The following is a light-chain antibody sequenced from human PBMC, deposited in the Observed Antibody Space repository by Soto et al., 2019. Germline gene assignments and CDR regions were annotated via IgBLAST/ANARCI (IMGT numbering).Light chain of an antibody. V-gene: IGLV2-8*01. CDR2: EVN. Sequence: QSALTQPHSVSGSPGQSVAISCTGTSSDVGGYNYVSWYQQHPGKAPKLMIYEVNKRPSGVPDRFSGSKSGNTASLTVSGLQAEDEADYYCSSYAGSSNVFGTGTKLTVL. J-gene: IGLJ1*01. CDR3: SSYAGSSNV. CDR1: SSDVGGYNY.